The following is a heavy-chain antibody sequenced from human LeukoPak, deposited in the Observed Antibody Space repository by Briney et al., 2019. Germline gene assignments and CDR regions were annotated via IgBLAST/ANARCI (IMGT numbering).Heavy chain of an antibody. CDR1: GGSISSNNYY. CDR3: ARHYYSDYLNYFDP. Sequence: SETLSLTCTVSGGSISSNNYYWGWIRQPPGKGLEWIGSMPYSGSTYYNPSLKSRVTISVDTSKNQFSLRLSSVTAADTAVYYCARHYYSDYLNYFDPWGQGTLVTVSS. J-gene: IGHJ5*02. V-gene: IGHV4-39*01. D-gene: IGHD3-22*01. CDR2: MPYSGST.